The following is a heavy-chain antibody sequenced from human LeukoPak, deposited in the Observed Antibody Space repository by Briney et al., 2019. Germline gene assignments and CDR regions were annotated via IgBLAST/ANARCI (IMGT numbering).Heavy chain of an antibody. Sequence: SVKVSCKASGGTFSSYAISWVRQAPGQGLEWMGGIIPIFGTANYAQEFQGRVTITADKSTSTAYMELSSLRSDDTAVFYCATSSGWKSNIDYWGQGTLVTVSS. D-gene: IGHD6-19*01. CDR1: GGTFSSYA. V-gene: IGHV1-69*06. CDR3: ATSSGWKSNIDY. J-gene: IGHJ4*02. CDR2: IIPIFGTA.